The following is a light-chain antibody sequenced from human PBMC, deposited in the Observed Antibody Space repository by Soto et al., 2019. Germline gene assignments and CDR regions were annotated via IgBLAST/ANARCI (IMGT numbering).Light chain of an antibody. CDR1: GSNIGAGFD. CDR2: GNT. CDR3: QSYDTGLSGPVV. V-gene: IGLV1-40*01. J-gene: IGLJ2*01. Sequence: QSVLTQPPSLSGAPGQNIIISCTGVGSNIGAGFDVHWYQQLPGTAPKLLIYGNTNRPSGVPDRFSGSKSGTSASLVITGLQAEDDADYYCQSYDTGLSGPVVFGGGTKLTVL.